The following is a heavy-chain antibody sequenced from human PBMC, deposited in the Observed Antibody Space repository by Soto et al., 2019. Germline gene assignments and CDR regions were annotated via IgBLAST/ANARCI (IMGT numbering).Heavy chain of an antibody. CDR2: ISSSSSTI. V-gene: IGHV3-48*02. D-gene: IGHD4-17*01. CDR1: GFTFSSYS. CDR3: ARDPGDEGTVVYYYYYGMDV. J-gene: IGHJ6*02. Sequence: GGSLRLSCAASGFTFSSYSMNWVRQAPGKGLEWVSYISSSSSTIYYADSVKGRFTISRDNAKNSLYLQMNSLRDEDTAVYYCARDPGDEGTVVYYYYYGMDVWGQGTTVTVSS.